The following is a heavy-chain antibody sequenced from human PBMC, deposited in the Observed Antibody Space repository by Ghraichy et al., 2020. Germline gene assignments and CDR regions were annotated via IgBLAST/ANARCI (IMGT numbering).Heavy chain of an antibody. D-gene: IGHD5-18*01. J-gene: IGHJ4*02. CDR1: GDSVSSNSAA. CDR3: ARDLGYSYGCFDS. CDR2: TYYRSKWYN. V-gene: IGHV6-1*01. Sequence: SQTLSLTCAISGDSVSSNSAAWNWIRQSPSRGLEWLGRTYYRSKWYNDYSVSVKSRITLNPDTSKNHFSLQLNSVTLEDTAVYYCARDLGYSYGCFDSWGQGTLVTVSS.